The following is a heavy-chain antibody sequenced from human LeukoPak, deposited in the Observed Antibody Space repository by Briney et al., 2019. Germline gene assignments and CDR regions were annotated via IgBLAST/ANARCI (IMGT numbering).Heavy chain of an antibody. D-gene: IGHD3-22*01. CDR3: ARGGGYYS. CDR2: INHNGNVN. Sequence: GGSLRLSCAASGFTFSSYWMNWARQAPGKGLEWVASINHNGNVNYYVDSVKGRFTISRDNAKNSLYLQMSNLRAEDTAVYFCARGGGYYSWGQGTLVTVSS. V-gene: IGHV3-7*03. J-gene: IGHJ4*02. CDR1: GFTFSSYW.